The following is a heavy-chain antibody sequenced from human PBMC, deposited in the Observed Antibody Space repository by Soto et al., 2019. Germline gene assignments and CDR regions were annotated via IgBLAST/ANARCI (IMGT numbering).Heavy chain of an antibody. CDR3: ARDQVAGTRYFDL. D-gene: IGHD6-19*01. Sequence: VQLVESGGGLVKPGGSLRLSCAASGFTFSSYSMNWVRQAPGKGLEWVSSISSSSSYIYYADSVKGRFTISRDNAKNSLYLQMNSLRAEDTAVYYCARDQVAGTRYFDLWGHGTLVTVSS. CDR1: GFTFSSYS. J-gene: IGHJ2*01. V-gene: IGHV3-21*01. CDR2: ISSSSSYI.